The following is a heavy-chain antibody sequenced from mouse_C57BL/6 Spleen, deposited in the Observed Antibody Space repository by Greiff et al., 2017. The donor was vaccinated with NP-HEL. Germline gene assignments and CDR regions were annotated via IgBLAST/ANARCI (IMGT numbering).Heavy chain of an antibody. J-gene: IGHJ2*01. CDR2: INPSDSDT. V-gene: IGHV1-74*01. Sequence: VQLQQPGAELVKPGASVKVSCKASGYTFTSYWMHWVKQRPGQGLEWIGRINPSDSDTNYNQKFKGKATLTADKSSSTAYMQLSSLTTEDSAVYYCAIYPYYYGRSDDDYWGQGTTLTVSA. CDR3: AIYPYYYGRSDDDY. CDR1: GYTFTSYW. D-gene: IGHD1-1*01.